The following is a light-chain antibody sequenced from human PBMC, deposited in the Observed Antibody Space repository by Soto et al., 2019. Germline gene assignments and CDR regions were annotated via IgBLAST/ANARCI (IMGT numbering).Light chain of an antibody. J-gene: IGLJ3*02. CDR1: SSDVGGYDF. CDR3: SSYAGSNNLGV. CDR2: EVY. V-gene: IGLV2-8*01. Sequence: QSARTQPPSASGSPGQSVTVTCTGTSSDVGGYDFVSWYQQHPGKAPKLVIYEVYKRPSEVPSRFSGSKSGNTASLTVSGLQAEDEADYYCSSYAGSNNLGVFGGGTKLTVL.